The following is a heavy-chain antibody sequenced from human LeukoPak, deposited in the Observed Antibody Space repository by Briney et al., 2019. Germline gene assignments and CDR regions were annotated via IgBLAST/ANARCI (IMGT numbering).Heavy chain of an antibody. Sequence: GGSLRLSCAASGFTFSHYAMHWVRQAPGKGLEWVADTLYDGSNKYYADSVKGRFTISRDNSENMLYLQLNSLRADDTAVYYCAKDHDYGDPGYYFDYWGQGTLVTVSS. CDR2: TLYDGSNK. D-gene: IGHD4-17*01. V-gene: IGHV3-30*18. J-gene: IGHJ4*02. CDR3: AKDHDYGDPGYYFDY. CDR1: GFTFSHYA.